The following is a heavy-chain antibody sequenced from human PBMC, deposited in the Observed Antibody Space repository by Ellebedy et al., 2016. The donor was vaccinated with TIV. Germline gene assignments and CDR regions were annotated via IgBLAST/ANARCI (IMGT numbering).Heavy chain of an antibody. Sequence: ASVKVSXXASGYTFTSYYMHWVRQAPGQGLEWMGIINPSGGSTSYAQKFQGRVTMTEDTSTDTAYMELSSLRSDDTAVYYCARGPIGYCSSTSCSAPEFDPWGQGTLVTVSS. J-gene: IGHJ5*02. CDR1: GYTFTSYY. D-gene: IGHD2-2*01. CDR2: INPSGGST. CDR3: ARGPIGYCSSTSCSAPEFDP. V-gene: IGHV1-46*01.